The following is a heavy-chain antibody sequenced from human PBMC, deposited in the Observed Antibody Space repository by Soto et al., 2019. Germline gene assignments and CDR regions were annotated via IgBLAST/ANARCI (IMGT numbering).Heavy chain of an antibody. CDR3: ARDRCTTDKCYTHHFVV. CDR2: ISVYTGNT. D-gene: IGHD2-8*01. Sequence: GASVKVSCKSSGYTFTSYGVSWVRQAPGQGLEWLGWISVYTGNTKQAQKFQDRVTLTTEASTSTAYLELRSLRSDDTAVYYCARDRCTTDKCYTHHFVVWCPGTTVTVSS. CDR1: GYTFTSYG. V-gene: IGHV1-18*04. J-gene: IGHJ6*02.